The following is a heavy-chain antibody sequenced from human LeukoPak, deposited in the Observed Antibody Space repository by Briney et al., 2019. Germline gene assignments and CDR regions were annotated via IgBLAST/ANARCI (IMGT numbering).Heavy chain of an antibody. V-gene: IGHV3-7*01. D-gene: IGHD6-19*01. Sequence: GGSLRLSCAASGFTFNSYWVNWVRQAPGKGLEWVANKNQDGSDKKYVDSVKGRFTISRDNDKNSVYLQMNGLRAEDTAVYYCGYSSGWLFDYWGQGAQVTVSS. CDR3: GYSSGWLFDY. J-gene: IGHJ4*02. CDR1: GFTFNSYW. CDR2: KNQDGSDK.